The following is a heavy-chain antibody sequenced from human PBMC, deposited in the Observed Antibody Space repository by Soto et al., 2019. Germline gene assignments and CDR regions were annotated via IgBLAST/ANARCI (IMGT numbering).Heavy chain of an antibody. CDR1: GFTFSDYY. Sequence: DVLLVESGGGLVQPGESLRLSCVASGFTFSDYYMDWIRQAPGKGLEWVGRIRDKANRYTTEYAASVKGRFTISRDDSNNSLYLEMNSLKTEDTAIYYCGRRRQRLVDYGGQGTLVTVSS. J-gene: IGHJ4*02. CDR2: IRDKANRYTT. V-gene: IGHV3-72*01. CDR3: GRRRQRLVDY. D-gene: IGHD6-25*01.